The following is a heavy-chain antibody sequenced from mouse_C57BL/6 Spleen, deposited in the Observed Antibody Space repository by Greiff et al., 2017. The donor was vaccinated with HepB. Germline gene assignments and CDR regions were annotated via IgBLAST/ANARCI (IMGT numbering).Heavy chain of an antibody. CDR3: AGGNWYFDV. J-gene: IGHJ1*03. V-gene: IGHV5-12*01. Sequence: EVMLVESGGGLVQPGGSLKLSCAASGFTFSDYYMYWVRQTPEKRLEWVAYISNGGGSTYYPDTVKGRFTISRDNAKNTLYLQMSRLKSEDTAMYYCAGGNWYFDVWGKGTTVTVSS. CDR2: ISNGGGST. CDR1: GFTFSDYY.